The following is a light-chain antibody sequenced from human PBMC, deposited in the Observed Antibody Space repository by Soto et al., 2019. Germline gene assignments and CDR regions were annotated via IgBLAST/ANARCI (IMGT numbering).Light chain of an antibody. V-gene: IGKV3-20*01. Sequence: EIVLTQSPGTLPLSPGERATLSCRASQSVSSSYVAWYQQKPGQAPRLLIYRTSNRATGIPDRFSGSGSGTDFTLTSSRLEPEDFAVYWCQQYDSSPRTFGQGTKVDIK. CDR2: RTS. CDR1: QSVSSSY. CDR3: QQYDSSPRT. J-gene: IGKJ1*01.